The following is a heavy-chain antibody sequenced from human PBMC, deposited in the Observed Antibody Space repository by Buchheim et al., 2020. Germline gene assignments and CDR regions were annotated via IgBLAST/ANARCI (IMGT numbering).Heavy chain of an antibody. D-gene: IGHD2-2*01. CDR1: GYTFTSYD. CDR2: MKRNGGNT. Sequence: QVQLVQSGAEVKKPGASVKVSCKASGYTFTSYDINWVRQATGQGLEWMGWMKRNGGNTGDAQKFQVRVTMTKNTSRSTAYMELSSLRSEDTAVYYCARGRGRSARYCSSTSCYFGWYFDLWGRGTL. CDR3: ARGRGRSARYCSSTSCYFGWYFDL. V-gene: IGHV1-8*01. J-gene: IGHJ2*01.